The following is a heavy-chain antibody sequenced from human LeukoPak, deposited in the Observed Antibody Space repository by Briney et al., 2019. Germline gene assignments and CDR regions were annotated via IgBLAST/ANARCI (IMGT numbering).Heavy chain of an antibody. J-gene: IGHJ4*02. CDR1: GFTFSSYA. Sequence: GGSLRLSCSASGFTFSSYAMSWVRQAPGKGLEWASAISGSGGSTYYADSVKGRFTIFRDSSKNTLYLQMNSLRAEDTALYYCAKSRSSGWVLGFDYWGQGTPVTVSS. CDR3: AKSRSSGWVLGFDY. CDR2: ISGSGGST. V-gene: IGHV3-23*01. D-gene: IGHD6-19*01.